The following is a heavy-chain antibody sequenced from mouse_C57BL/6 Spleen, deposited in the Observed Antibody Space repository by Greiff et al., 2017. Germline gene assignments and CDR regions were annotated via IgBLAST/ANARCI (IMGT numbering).Heavy chain of an antibody. D-gene: IGHD1-1*01. Sequence: VQRVESGAELVRPGASVTLSCKASGYTFTDYEMHWVKQTPVHGLEWIGAIDPETGGTAYNQKFKGKAILTADKSSSTAYMELRSLTSEDSAVYYCTRYGSSSWFAYWGQGTLVTVSA. CDR3: TRYGSSSWFAY. CDR2: IDPETGGT. J-gene: IGHJ3*01. CDR1: GYTFTDYE. V-gene: IGHV1-15*01.